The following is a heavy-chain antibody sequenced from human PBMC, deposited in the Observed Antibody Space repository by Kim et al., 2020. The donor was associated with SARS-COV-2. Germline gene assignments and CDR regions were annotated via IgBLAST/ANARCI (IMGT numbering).Heavy chain of an antibody. CDR1: DGSIFSDS. D-gene: IGHD3-9*01. CDR3: VRGDYDKLTGYGMDV. CDR2: LHYTGRT. J-gene: IGHJ6*02. V-gene: IGHV4-59*01. Sequence: SETLSLTCIVPDGSIFSDSCSWFRQPPGKRLEWLGRLHYTGRTAHNPSLMSRVTMSVDKSRNHFSLQLRSVTAADTAVYYCVRGDYDKLTGYGMDVWGQGTPVTVSS.